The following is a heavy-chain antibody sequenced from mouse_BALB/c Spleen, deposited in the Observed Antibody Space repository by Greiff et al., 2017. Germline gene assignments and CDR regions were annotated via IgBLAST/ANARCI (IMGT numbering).Heavy chain of an antibody. CDR2: IYPGSGNT. D-gene: IGHD2-4*01. V-gene: IGHV1-63*01. Sequence: VQLMESGAELVRPGTSVKISCKASGYAFTNYWLGWVKQRPGHGLEWIGDIYPGSGNTYYNEKFKGKATLTADKSSSTAYMQLSSLTSEDSAVYFCANYDDAPDAWFAYWGQGTLVTVSA. J-gene: IGHJ3*01. CDR1: GYAFTNYW. CDR3: ANYDDAPDAWFAY.